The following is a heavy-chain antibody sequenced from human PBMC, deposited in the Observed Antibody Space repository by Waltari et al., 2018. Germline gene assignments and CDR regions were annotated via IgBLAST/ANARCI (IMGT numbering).Heavy chain of an antibody. CDR3: ARHPAMTIMLWYFDL. D-gene: IGHD2-8*01. CDR1: GGSISSSSYY. CDR2: MYYSGST. J-gene: IGHJ2*01. Sequence: QLQLQESGPGLVKPSETLSLTCTVSGGSISSSSYYWGWIRQPPGKGLEWIGSMYYSGSTYYNPPLKSRVTISVDTSKNQFSLKLSSVTAADTAVYYCARHPAMTIMLWYFDLWGRGTLVTVSS. V-gene: IGHV4-39*01.